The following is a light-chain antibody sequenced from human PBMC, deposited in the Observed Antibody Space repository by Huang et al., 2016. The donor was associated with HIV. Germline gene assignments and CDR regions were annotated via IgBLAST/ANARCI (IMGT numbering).Light chain of an antibody. J-gene: IGKJ2*01. CDR3: QQSYNLPYT. CDR1: QSITTY. V-gene: IGKV1-39*01. Sequence: DIQMTQSPPSLSVSLGDRVTITCRASQSITTYLNWYRHKPGEAPELLIHATSTLQNGVPSRFSGGGSGTDFTLTITNLQPEDVPSYYCQQSYNLPYTFGRGTKVDIK. CDR2: ATS.